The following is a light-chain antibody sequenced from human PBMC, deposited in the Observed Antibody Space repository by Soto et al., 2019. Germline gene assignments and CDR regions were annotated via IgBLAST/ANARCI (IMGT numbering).Light chain of an antibody. V-gene: IGLV4-69*01. CDR2: LNSDGSH. CDR3: QTWGTGIVV. J-gene: IGLJ2*01. CDR1: SGHSSDA. Sequence: QPVLTQSPSASASLGASVKLTCTLSSGHSSDAIAWHQQQPEKGPRFLMNLNSDGSHTKGDGIPDRFSGSSSGAERYLTISSLQSEDEAVYYCQTWGTGIVVFGGGTKLTVL.